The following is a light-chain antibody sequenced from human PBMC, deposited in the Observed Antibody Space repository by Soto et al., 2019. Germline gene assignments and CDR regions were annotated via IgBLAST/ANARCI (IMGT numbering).Light chain of an antibody. CDR3: SSYTSSSTLDVV. CDR1: GSDVGGYNY. Sequence: QSALTQPASVSGSPGQSITISCTGTGSDVGGYNYVSWYQHHPGKAPKLMIYEVSNRPSGVSNRFSGSKSGNTASLTISGLQAEDEADYYCSSYTSSSTLDVVFGGGTKLTVL. V-gene: IGLV2-14*01. CDR2: EVS. J-gene: IGLJ2*01.